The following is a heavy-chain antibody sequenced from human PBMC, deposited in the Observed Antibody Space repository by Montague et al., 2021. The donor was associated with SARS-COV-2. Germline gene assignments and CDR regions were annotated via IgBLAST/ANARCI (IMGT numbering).Heavy chain of an antibody. J-gene: IGHJ6*03. V-gene: IGHV4-34*01. CDR2: IHHGGST. Sequence: SETRSLTCAVHGGSFSTYSWNWIRQPPGKGLEWIEEIHHGGSTNYNPSLKSRVTISADTSKNQFSLKLTSVAAADTAVYYCARLGDGVVPSPILGVGPYYSYYYMDVWGKGTTVTVSS. D-gene: IGHD3-10*01. CDR1: GGSFSTYS. CDR3: ARLGDGVVPSPILGVGPYYSYYYMDV.